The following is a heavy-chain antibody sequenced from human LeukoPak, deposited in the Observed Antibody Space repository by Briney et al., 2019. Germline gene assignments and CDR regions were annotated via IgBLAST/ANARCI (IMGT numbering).Heavy chain of an antibody. D-gene: IGHD6-19*01. Sequence: SETLSLTCTVSGGSISSHYWSWIRQPPGKGLEWIGYIYYSGSTNYNPSLKSRVTISVDTSKNQFSLKLSSVTAADTAVYYCARERALAGYFDYWGQGTLVTVSS. J-gene: IGHJ4*02. CDR3: ARERALAGYFDY. CDR2: IYYSGST. CDR1: GGSISSHY. V-gene: IGHV4-59*11.